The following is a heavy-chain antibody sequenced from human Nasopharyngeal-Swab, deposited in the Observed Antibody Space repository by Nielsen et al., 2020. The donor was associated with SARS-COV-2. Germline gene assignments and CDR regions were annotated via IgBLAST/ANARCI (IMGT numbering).Heavy chain of an antibody. CDR1: GYTFTSYG. D-gene: IGHD3-22*01. CDR2: ISAYNGNT. J-gene: IGHJ2*01. CDR3: ARLPAGGYYDSSGYYYWYFDL. Sequence: ASVKVSCKASGYTFTSYGISWVRQAPGQGLEWMGWISAYNGNTNYAQKLQGRVTMTTDTSTSTAYMELRSLRSDDTAVYYCARLPAGGYYDSSGYYYWYFDLWGRGTLVTVSS. V-gene: IGHV1-18*01.